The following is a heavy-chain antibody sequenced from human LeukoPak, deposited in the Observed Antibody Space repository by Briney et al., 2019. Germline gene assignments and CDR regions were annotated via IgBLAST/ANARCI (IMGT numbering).Heavy chain of an antibody. D-gene: IGHD6-13*01. CDR2: IYYSGST. J-gene: IGHJ4*02. CDR3: ARAGSIWYLGRVTEI. V-gene: IGHV4-61*01. Sequence: PSETLSLTCTVSGVSVRSGSYYWRWVRQPPGRGLERIVYIYYSGSTNNNPSLKCRVTISLHTSKNQCSLKLSSVAAPHSAVYYWARAGSIWYLGRVTEIWGQGTLVTVSS. CDR1: GVSVRSGSYY.